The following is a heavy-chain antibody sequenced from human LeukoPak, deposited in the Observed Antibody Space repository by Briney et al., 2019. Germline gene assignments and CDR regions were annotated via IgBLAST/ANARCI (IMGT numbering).Heavy chain of an antibody. J-gene: IGHJ4*02. CDR3: ARAGAYHFDN. D-gene: IGHD3-16*01. V-gene: IGHV3-74*01. CDR2: INTDTRGT. CDR1: GFTFSDYW. Sequence: GRCLRLSCAASGFTFSDYWMHWVRRAPGKGLVWVSIINTDTRGTYYADSVKGRFTISRDNAKNTLYLQMNSLRAEDSAVYYCARAGAYHFDNWGQGTLVTVSS.